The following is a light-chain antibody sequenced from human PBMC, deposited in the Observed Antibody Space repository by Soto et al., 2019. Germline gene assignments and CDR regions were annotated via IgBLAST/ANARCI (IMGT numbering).Light chain of an antibody. CDR1: QSFSNSY. CDR2: VAS. Sequence: EIGWTQSQGTLSLSPGERATLSCRSSQSFSNSYLAWYQQKPGQAPRLLIDVASSRATGVPDRFSGRGSGTDFTLTINRLEPEDVAVYCCHEYGSAPRSFGQGTKL. CDR3: HEYGSAPRS. V-gene: IGKV3-20*01. J-gene: IGKJ1*01.